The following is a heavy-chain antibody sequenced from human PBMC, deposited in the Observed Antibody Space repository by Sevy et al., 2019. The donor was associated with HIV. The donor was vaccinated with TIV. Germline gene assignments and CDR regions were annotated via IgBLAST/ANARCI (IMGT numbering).Heavy chain of an antibody. CDR2: IYYSGST. J-gene: IGHJ4*02. Sequence: SETLSLTCTVSGGSISSYYWSWIRHPPGKGLEWIGYIYYSGSTNYNPSLKSRVTISVDTSKNQFSLKLSSVTAADTAVYYCARATSPYGSGSYYFDYWGQGTLVTVSS. D-gene: IGHD3-10*01. CDR1: GGSISSYY. CDR3: ARATSPYGSGSYYFDY. V-gene: IGHV4-59*01.